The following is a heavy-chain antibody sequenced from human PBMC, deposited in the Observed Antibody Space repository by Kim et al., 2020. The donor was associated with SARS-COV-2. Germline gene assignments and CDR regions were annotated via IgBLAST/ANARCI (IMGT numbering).Heavy chain of an antibody. V-gene: IGHV3-64D*09. CDR2: ISSNGGST. CDR1: GFTFSSYA. CDR3: VTLGGATVTDFDY. Sequence: GGSLRLSCSASGFTFSSYAMHWVRQAPGKGLEYVSAISSNGGSTYYADSVKGRFTISRDNSKNTLYLQMSSLRAEDTAVYYCVTLGGATVTDFDYWGQGTLVTVSS. D-gene: IGHD4-17*01. J-gene: IGHJ4*02.